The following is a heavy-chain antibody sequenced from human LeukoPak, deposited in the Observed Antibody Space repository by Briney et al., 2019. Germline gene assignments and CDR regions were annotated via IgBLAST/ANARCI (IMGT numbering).Heavy chain of an antibody. CDR1: GFTFSSYA. D-gene: IGHD3-22*01. V-gene: IGHV3-23*01. Sequence: GGSLRLSCAASGFTFSSYAMSWVRQAPGKGLDWVSTISASGARTYYADSVRGRFTISRDNSKNTLYLQMNSLRAEDTAVYYCAKVGTYSDSSGYLKWFDPWGQGTLVTVSS. CDR2: ISASGART. J-gene: IGHJ5*02. CDR3: AKVGTYSDSSGYLKWFDP.